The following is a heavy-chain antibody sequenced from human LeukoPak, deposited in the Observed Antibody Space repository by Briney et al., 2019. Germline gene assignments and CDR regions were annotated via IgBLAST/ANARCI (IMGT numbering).Heavy chain of an antibody. V-gene: IGHV4-39*07. Sequence: KPSETLSLTCTVSGGSISSSSYYWGWIRQPPGKGLEWIGSIYYSGSTYYNPSLKSRVTISVDTSKNQFSLKLSSVTAADTAVYYCARDGYSYGREYYMDVWGKGTTVTISS. D-gene: IGHD5-18*01. CDR3: ARDGYSYGREYYMDV. J-gene: IGHJ6*03. CDR1: GGSISSSSYY. CDR2: IYYSGST.